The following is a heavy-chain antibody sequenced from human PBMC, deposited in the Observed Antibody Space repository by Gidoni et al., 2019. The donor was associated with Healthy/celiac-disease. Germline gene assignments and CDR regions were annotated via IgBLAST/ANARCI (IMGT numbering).Heavy chain of an antibody. V-gene: IGHV3-23*01. CDR1: GFTFGGYA. D-gene: IGHD6-13*01. Sequence: EVQLLESGGGLVQPGGSLRLCCAASGFTFGGYAMSCVRQAPGQGLEWVSAISGSGGSTYYADSVKGRFTISRDNSKNTLYLQMNSLRAEDTAVYYCAKSYSSSWYYYYYYMDVWGKGTTVTVSS. CDR3: AKSYSSSWYYYYYYMDV. J-gene: IGHJ6*03. CDR2: ISGSGGST.